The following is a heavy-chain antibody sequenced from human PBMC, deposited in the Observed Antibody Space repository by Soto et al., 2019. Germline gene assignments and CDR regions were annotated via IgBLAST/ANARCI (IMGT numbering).Heavy chain of an antibody. V-gene: IGHV3-9*01. D-gene: IGHD2-15*01. CDR2: ISWNSGSI. CDR3: AKDLVTRSDIVVVVAADY. CDR1: GFTFDDYA. J-gene: IGHJ4*02. Sequence: GGSLRLSCAASGFTFDDYAMHWVRQAPGKGLEWVSGISWNSGSIGYADSVKGRFTISRDNAKNSLYLQMNSLRAEDTALYYCAKDLVTRSDIVVVVAADYWGQGTLVTVSS.